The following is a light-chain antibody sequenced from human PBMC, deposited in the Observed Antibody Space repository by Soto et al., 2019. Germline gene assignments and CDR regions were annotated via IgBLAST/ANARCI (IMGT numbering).Light chain of an antibody. CDR2: EVS. CDR1: SSDVGAYNY. J-gene: IGLJ2*01. V-gene: IGLV2-8*01. Sequence: QSALTQPPSASGSPGQSVTISCTGTSSDVGAYNYVSWYQQLPGKAPKLMIYEVSKRPSGVPDRFSGSKSGNTASLTVSGLQAEDEADYYCSSYAGSNNFVVFGGGTQLTVL. CDR3: SSYAGSNNFVV.